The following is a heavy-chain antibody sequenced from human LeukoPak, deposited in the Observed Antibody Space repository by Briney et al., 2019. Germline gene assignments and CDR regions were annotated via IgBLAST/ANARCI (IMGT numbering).Heavy chain of an antibody. D-gene: IGHD1-7*01. CDR1: GYGFTNYW. CDR2: IFPADSDT. CDR3: ARLRELHEDY. V-gene: IGHV5-51*01. Sequence: GESLKISCKGSGYGFTNYWIGWVRQMPGKGLEWMGSIFPADSDTRYSPSFQGQVTISADKSINTAYLQWSSLKASDTAMYYCARLRELHEDYWGQGTLVTVSS. J-gene: IGHJ4*02.